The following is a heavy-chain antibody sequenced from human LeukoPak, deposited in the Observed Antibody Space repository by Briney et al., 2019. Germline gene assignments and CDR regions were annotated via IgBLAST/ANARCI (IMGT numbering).Heavy chain of an antibody. D-gene: IGHD3-22*01. J-gene: IGHJ4*02. CDR1: GYTFTSYG. CDR2: ISAYNGNT. CDR3: ARVKDSSGYYRIDY. V-gene: IGHV1-18*01. Sequence: ASVKVSCKASGYTFTSYGISWVRQASGQGLEWMGWISAYNGNTNYAQKLQGRVTMTTNTSTSTAYMELRSLRSDDTAVYYCARVKDSSGYYRIDYWGQGTLVTVSS.